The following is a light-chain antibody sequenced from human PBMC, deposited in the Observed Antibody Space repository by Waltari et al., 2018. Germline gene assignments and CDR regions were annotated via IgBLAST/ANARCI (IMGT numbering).Light chain of an antibody. J-gene: IGLJ3*02. V-gene: IGLV2-14*04. CDR2: DVR. Sequence: YQKTRGQAPKRMIFDVRKRPSVVSSRFSASKSGNTASLTISGLQAEDEADYYCSSYTGSSTWVFGGGTKLTVL. CDR3: SSYTGSSTWV.